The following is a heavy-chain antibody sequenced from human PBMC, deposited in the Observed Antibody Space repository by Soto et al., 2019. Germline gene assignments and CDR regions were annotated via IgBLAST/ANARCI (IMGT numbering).Heavy chain of an antibody. Sequence: VKVSCKASGGIFSSYAISWVRQAPGQGLEWMGGIIPIFGTANYAQKFQGRVTITADESTSTAYMELSSLRSEDTAVYYCARSGGYCTNGVCQAGGMDVWGQGTTVTVSS. J-gene: IGHJ6*02. CDR2: IIPIFGTA. CDR1: GGIFSSYA. CDR3: ARSGGYCTNGVCQAGGMDV. V-gene: IGHV1-69*13. D-gene: IGHD2-8*01.